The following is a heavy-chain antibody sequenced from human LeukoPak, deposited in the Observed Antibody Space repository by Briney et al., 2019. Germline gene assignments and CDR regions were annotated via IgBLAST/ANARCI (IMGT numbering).Heavy chain of an antibody. Sequence: HPGGSLRLSCAASGFTVSSNYMSWVRQAPGKGLEWVSVIYSGGTTYYADSVKGRFTISRDNSKNTVYLQMNSLRAEDTAVYYCARALVGATDYWGQGTLVTVSS. CDR2: IYSGGTT. D-gene: IGHD1-26*01. CDR3: ARALVGATDY. J-gene: IGHJ4*02. CDR1: GFTVSSNY. V-gene: IGHV3-53*01.